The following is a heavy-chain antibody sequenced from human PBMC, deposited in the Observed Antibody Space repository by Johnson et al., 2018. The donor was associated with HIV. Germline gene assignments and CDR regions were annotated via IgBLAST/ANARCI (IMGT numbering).Heavy chain of an antibody. D-gene: IGHD3-22*01. Sequence: VQLVESGGGLVQPGGSLRLSCAASGFTFSSYWMSWVRQAPGKGLEWVANIKQDGSEKYYVDSVKGRFTISRDNAKNTLYLQMNSLRAEDTAVYYCARVSGYYYDSSGLKGAFDIWGQGTMVTVSS. CDR1: GFTFSSYW. V-gene: IGHV3-7*01. CDR3: ARVSGYYYDSSGLKGAFDI. J-gene: IGHJ3*02. CDR2: IKQDGSEK.